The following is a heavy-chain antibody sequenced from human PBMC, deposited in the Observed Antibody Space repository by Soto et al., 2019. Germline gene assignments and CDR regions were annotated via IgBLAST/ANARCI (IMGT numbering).Heavy chain of an antibody. CDR1: GGYISSGGYY. CDR3: ARETVIIANFFDY. D-gene: IGHD3-10*01. Sequence: SETLSLTCTVSGGYISSGGYYWSWIRQHPGKGLEWIGYIYYSGSTYYNPSLKSRVTISADTSKNQFSLKLSSVTAADTAVYYCARETVIIANFFDYWGQGTLVTVSS. V-gene: IGHV4-31*03. CDR2: IYYSGST. J-gene: IGHJ4*02.